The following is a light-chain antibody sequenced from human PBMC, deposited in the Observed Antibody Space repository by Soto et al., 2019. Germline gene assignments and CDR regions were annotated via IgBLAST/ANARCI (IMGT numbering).Light chain of an antibody. CDR1: QSVSSSY. V-gene: IGKV3-20*01. J-gene: IGKJ3*01. Sequence: EIVLTQSPGTLSLSPGERATLSCRASQSVSSSYLAWYQQRPGQAPRLLIFGASYRATGIPDRFSGSESGTDCTFTISRLEPEDFAVYYCQQYSSSPPDFTFGPGPKVDSK. CDR2: GAS. CDR3: QQYSSSPPDFT.